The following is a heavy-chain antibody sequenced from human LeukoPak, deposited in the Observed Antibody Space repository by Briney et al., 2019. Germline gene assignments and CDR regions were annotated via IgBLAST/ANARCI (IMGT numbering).Heavy chain of an antibody. J-gene: IGHJ6*02. V-gene: IGHV3-23*01. CDR1: GFIFISYA. Sequence: PGGCLSVSFLASGFIFISYAMRWLGQAAGRGVDGVSVISGGGGRPDYADSVKGRFTISRDNSKYTMYLQMNNLTAEDTAVYYCAKLVSSGWYDYYYYGMDVWGQGTTVTVSS. CDR2: ISGGGGRP. D-gene: IGHD6-19*01. CDR3: AKLVSSGWYDYYYYGMDV.